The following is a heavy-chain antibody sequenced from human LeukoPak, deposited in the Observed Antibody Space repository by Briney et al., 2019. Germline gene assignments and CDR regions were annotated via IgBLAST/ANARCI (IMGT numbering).Heavy chain of an antibody. D-gene: IGHD2-2*01. CDR3: ARVQVVPDAISPSGYYYYGMDV. J-gene: IGHJ6*04. CDR1: GGSISSYY. Sequence: PSETLSLTCTVSGGSISSYYWSWIRQPPGKGLEWIGYIYYSGSTNYNPSLKSRVTISVDTSKNQFSLKLSSVTAADTAVYYCARVQVVPDAISPSGYYYYGMDVWGKGTTVTVSS. CDR2: IYYSGST. V-gene: IGHV4-59*01.